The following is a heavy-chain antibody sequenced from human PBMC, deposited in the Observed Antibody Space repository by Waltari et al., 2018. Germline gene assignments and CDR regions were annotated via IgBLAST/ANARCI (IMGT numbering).Heavy chain of an antibody. V-gene: IGHV4-34*01. J-gene: IGHJ6*02. D-gene: IGHD3-22*01. CDR3: ARDIRDYYDGVADYYYGMDV. CDR1: GGSFSGYY. Sequence: QVQLQQWGAGLLKPSETLSLTCAVYGGSFSGYYWSWIRQPPGKGREWIGEINHSGSTNYNPSLRSRVTISVDTSKNQFSLKLSSVTAADTAVYYCARDIRDYYDGVADYYYGMDVWGQGTTVTVSS. CDR2: INHSGST.